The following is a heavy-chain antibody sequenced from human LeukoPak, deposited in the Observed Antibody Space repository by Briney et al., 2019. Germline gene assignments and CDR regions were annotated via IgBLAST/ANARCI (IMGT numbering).Heavy chain of an antibody. Sequence: VASVKVSCKASGGTFSSYAISWVRQAPGQGLEWMGGFDPEDGETIYAQKFQGRVTMTEDTSTDTAYMELSSLRSEDTAVYYCATLGYSYAPSRDDYWGQGTLVTVSS. CDR3: ATLGYSYAPSRDDY. CDR1: GGTFSSYA. V-gene: IGHV1-24*01. CDR2: FDPEDGET. J-gene: IGHJ4*02. D-gene: IGHD5-18*01.